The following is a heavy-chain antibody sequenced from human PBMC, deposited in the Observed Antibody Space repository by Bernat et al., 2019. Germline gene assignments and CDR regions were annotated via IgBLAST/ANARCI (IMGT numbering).Heavy chain of an antibody. CDR3: ARDKGMRWEAQDAFDI. CDR1: GFTFSSYA. Sequence: EVQLVESGGGLVQPGGSLRLSCAASGFTFSSYAMHWVRQAPGKGLEYVSAISSNGGSTYYANSVKGRFTISRDNSKNTLYHQMGSLRAEDMAVYYCARDKGMRWEAQDAFDIWGQGTMVTVSS. D-gene: IGHD1-26*01. V-gene: IGHV3-64*01. CDR2: ISSNGGST. J-gene: IGHJ3*02.